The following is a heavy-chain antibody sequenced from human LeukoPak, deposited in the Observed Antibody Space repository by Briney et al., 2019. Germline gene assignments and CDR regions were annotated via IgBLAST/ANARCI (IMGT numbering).Heavy chain of an antibody. CDR3: ARSYGSGSYYRVIDAFDI. V-gene: IGHV3-30*04. CDR1: GFTLSSYA. CDR2: ISYDGSNK. J-gene: IGHJ3*02. Sequence: GGSLRLSCAASGFTLSSYAMHWVRQAPGKGLEWVAVISYDGSNKYYADSVKGRFTISRDNSKNTLYLQMNSLRAEDTAVYYCARSYGSGSYYRVIDAFDIWGQGTMVTVSS. D-gene: IGHD3-10*01.